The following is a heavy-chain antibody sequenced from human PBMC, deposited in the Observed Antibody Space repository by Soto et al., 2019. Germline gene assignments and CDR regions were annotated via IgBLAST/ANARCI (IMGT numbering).Heavy chain of an antibody. D-gene: IGHD2-15*01. CDR2: ISGSGSTT. CDR1: GFTFSSYA. Sequence: EVQLLESGGGLVQPGGSLRLSCAASGFTFSSYAMSWVRQAPGKGLDWVSSISGSGSTTYYAGSVKGRFTISRDNSKNTLYLQMSGLRAEDTAVYYCARTVVFDCWGQGTLVTVSS. CDR3: ARTVVFDC. J-gene: IGHJ4*02. V-gene: IGHV3-23*01.